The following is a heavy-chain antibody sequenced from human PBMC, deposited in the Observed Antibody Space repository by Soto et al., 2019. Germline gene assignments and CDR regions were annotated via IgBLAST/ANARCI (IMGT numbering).Heavy chain of an antibody. D-gene: IGHD5-12*01. CDR1: GSTFSTYS. J-gene: IGHJ4*02. CDR3: ARGWHGYDFAY. CDR2: MSSSSTSI. Sequence: EVQLVESGGGLVQPGGSLRLSCADSGSTFSTYSMNWVRQAPGKGREWVSYMSSSSTSISHADSVKGRFTVSRDNAKNSLYLQMNSLRAEDTGIYYCARGWHGYDFAYWGQGTLVTVSS. V-gene: IGHV3-48*01.